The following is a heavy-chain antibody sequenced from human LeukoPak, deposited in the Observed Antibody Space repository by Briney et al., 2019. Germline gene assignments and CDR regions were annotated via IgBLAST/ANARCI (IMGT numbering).Heavy chain of an antibody. CDR2: IYYSGST. CDR1: GGSISSSSSY. J-gene: IGHJ4*02. V-gene: IGHV4-39*01. CDR3: ARQVEYSSSWFDY. D-gene: IGHD6-13*01. Sequence: SETLSLTCTVSGGSISSSSSYWGWIRQPPGKGLEGIGSIYYSGSTYYNPSLKSRATISVDTSKNQFSLKLSSVTAADTAVYYCARQVEYSSSWFDYWGQGTLVTVSS.